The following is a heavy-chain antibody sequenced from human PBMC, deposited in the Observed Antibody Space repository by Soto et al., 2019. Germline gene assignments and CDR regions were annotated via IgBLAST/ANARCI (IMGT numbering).Heavy chain of an antibody. V-gene: IGHV2-5*02. J-gene: IGHJ4*02. CDR1: GVSLSTRGVC. Sequence: QITLKESGPTLVKPTQTITLTCTLSGVSLSTRGVCVGWIRQPPGQALAWLALIYWDDDTRYSQSLKSRLTITKDTSKNQVVLTMTNMDPVDTATYYCAHKWHGYRGFTYWCQGTLVTVSS. D-gene: IGHD5-12*01. CDR3: AHKWHGYRGFTY. CDR2: IYWDDDT.